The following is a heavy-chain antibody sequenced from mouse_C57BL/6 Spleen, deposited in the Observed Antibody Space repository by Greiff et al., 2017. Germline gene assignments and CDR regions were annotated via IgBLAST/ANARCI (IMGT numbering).Heavy chain of an antibody. J-gene: IGHJ2*01. CDR1: GFTFSSYA. CDR3: ARDRTAQASFDY. V-gene: IGHV5-4*01. Sequence: EVKLEESGGGLVKPGGSLKLSCAASGFTFSSYAMSWVRQTPEKRLEWVATISDGGSYTYYPDNVKGRFTISRDNAKNNLYLQMSHLKSEDTAMYYCARDRTAQASFDYWGQGTTLTVSS. D-gene: IGHD3-2*02. CDR2: ISDGGSYT.